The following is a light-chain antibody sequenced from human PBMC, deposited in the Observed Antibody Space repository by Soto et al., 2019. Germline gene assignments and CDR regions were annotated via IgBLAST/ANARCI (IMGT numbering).Light chain of an antibody. CDR2: DVS. Sequence: EIVLTQSPASLSVSPGERVTLSCRAGQGVTTNFAWYQQKSGQSPRLLIYDVSTRATGVPDRVSGTGSETDVTLTISGLQSEDSAVYFCQQYNNWPFSFGQGTRLEIK. CDR3: QQYNNWPFS. J-gene: IGKJ5*01. V-gene: IGKV3-15*01. CDR1: QGVTTN.